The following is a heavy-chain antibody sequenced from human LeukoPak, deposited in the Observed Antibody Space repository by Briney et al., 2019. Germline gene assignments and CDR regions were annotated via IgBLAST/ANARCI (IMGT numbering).Heavy chain of an antibody. Sequence: SGGSLRLSCGASGFTFSNFWIHWVRQAPGKGLVWVSCINSDGSSTDFADSVKGRFTISRDNANNTLHLEMGSLRAEDTAVYYCGRGPSTHYHDSGDYYRALDIWGQGTKVTVSS. CDR2: INSDGSST. CDR3: GRGPSTHYHDSGDYYRALDI. D-gene: IGHD3-22*01. CDR1: GFTFSNFW. J-gene: IGHJ3*02. V-gene: IGHV3-74*01.